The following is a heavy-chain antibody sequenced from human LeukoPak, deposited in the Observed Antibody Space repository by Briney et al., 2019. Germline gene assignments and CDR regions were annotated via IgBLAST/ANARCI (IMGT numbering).Heavy chain of an antibody. J-gene: IGHJ6*03. D-gene: IGHD5-18*01. Sequence: NPGGSLRLSCAASGFTFSTYSMNWVRQAPGMGLEWVSFISSSSSYTYYADSVKGRFTISRDNAKNSLYLQMNSLRAEDTAVYYCARDPGYSYASYYYYYYYMDVWGKGTTVTISS. CDR2: ISSSSSYT. V-gene: IGHV3-21*01. CDR1: GFTFSTYS. CDR3: ARDPGYSYASYYYYYYYMDV.